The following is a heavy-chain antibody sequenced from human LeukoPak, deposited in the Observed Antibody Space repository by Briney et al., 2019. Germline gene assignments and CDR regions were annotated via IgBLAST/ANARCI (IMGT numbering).Heavy chain of an antibody. V-gene: IGHV4-39*07. CDR2: IYHSGST. CDR3: ARVPLIVVVPAAMRGDYFDY. CDR1: GGSISSSSYY. J-gene: IGHJ4*02. Sequence: SETLSLTCTVSGGSISSSSYYWGWIRQPPGKGLEWIGSIYHSGSTYYNPSLKSRVTISVDTSKNQFSLKLSSVTAADTAVYYCARVPLIVVVPAAMRGDYFDYWGQGTLVTVSS. D-gene: IGHD2-2*01.